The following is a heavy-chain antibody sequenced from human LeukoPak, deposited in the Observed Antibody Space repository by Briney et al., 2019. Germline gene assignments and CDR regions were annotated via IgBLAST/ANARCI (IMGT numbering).Heavy chain of an antibody. Sequence: GGSLRLSCAASGFTFSDYYMSWIRQAPGKGLEWISYITSSSSDTNYADSVKGRFAISRDNAKKSLYLQMNSLRAEDTAVYYCARDYDILTGYFRGGFDYWGQGTLVTVSS. CDR1: GFTFSDYY. CDR3: ARDYDILTGYFRGGFDY. CDR2: ITSSSSDT. V-gene: IGHV3-11*05. J-gene: IGHJ4*02. D-gene: IGHD3-9*01.